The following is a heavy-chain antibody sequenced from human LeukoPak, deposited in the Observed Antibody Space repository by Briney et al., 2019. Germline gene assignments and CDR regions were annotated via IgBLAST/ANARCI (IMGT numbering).Heavy chain of an antibody. J-gene: IGHJ4*02. CDR1: GGSLSGYY. Sequence: SETLSLTCAVYGGSLSGYYWSWIRQPPGKGLEWIGEINHSGSTNYNPSPKSRVTISVDTSKNQFSLKLSSVTAADTAVYYCARGRYQYYYDSSGYLYWFDYWGQGTLVTVSS. D-gene: IGHD3-22*01. CDR3: ARGRYQYYYDSSGYLYWFDY. CDR2: INHSGST. V-gene: IGHV4-34*01.